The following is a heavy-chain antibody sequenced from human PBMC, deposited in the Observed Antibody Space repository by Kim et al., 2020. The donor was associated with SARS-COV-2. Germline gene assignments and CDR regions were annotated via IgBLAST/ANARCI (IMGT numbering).Heavy chain of an antibody. V-gene: IGHV3-7*03. J-gene: IGHJ4*02. D-gene: IGHD4-17*01. Sequence: YVESVKGRFTISRDNAKNSLYLKMNSLRAEDTAVYYCARVGYDYGDYYFDYWGQGTLVTVSS. CDR3: ARVGYDYGDYYFDY.